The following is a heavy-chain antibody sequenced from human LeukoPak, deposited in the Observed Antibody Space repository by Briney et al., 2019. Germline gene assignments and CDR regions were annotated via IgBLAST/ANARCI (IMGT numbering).Heavy chain of an antibody. V-gene: IGHV4-59*12. J-gene: IGHJ4*02. CDR2: IYYSGST. D-gene: IGHD5-18*01. CDR3: ARYGRYSYGYNY. Sequence: PSETLSLTCTVSGGSISSYYWSWIRQPPGKGLEWIGYIYYSGSTNYNPSLKSRVTISVDTSKNQFSLKLSSVTAADTAVYYCARYGRYSYGYNYWGQGTLVTVSS. CDR1: GGSISSYY.